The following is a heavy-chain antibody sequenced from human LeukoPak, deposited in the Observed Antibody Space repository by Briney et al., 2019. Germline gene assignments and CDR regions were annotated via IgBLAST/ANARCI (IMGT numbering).Heavy chain of an antibody. J-gene: IGHJ4*02. D-gene: IGHD2-15*01. CDR2: IYHSGST. V-gene: IGHV4-38-2*01. CDR1: GYSISSGYY. Sequence: SETLSLTCAVSGYSISSGYYWGWIRQPPGKGLEWIGSIYHSGSTYYNPSLKSRVTISVDTFKNQSSLKLSSVTAADTAVYYCARSYCSGGSCYYFDYWGQGTLVTVSS. CDR3: ARSYCSGGSCYYFDY.